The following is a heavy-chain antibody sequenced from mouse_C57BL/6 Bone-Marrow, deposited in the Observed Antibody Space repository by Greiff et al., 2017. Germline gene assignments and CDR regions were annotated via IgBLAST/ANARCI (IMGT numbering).Heavy chain of an antibody. CDR3: TREGSYYPAWFAY. D-gene: IGHD2-1*01. CDR1: GFTFSSYA. CDR2: ISSGGDYI. V-gene: IGHV5-9-1*02. Sequence: EVQRVESGEGLVKPGGSLKLSCAASGFTFSSYAMSWVRQTPEKRLEWVAYISSGGDYIYYADTVKGRFTISRDNARNTLYLQMSSMKAEDTAMYYCTREGSYYPAWFAYWGQGTLVTVSA. J-gene: IGHJ3*01.